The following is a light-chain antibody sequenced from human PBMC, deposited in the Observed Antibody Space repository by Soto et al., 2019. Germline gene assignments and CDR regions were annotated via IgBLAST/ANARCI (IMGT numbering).Light chain of an antibody. V-gene: IGKV3-20*01. J-gene: IGKJ1*01. Sequence: EIVLTQSPGPLSLSPGERATLSCRASQSLSSRYLAWFQQKPGQAPRLLISGASSRATGIPARFSGSGSGTEFTLTISSLQSEDFATYYCQQYNSYSFGQGTKVDIK. CDR3: QQYNSYS. CDR1: QSLSSRY. CDR2: GAS.